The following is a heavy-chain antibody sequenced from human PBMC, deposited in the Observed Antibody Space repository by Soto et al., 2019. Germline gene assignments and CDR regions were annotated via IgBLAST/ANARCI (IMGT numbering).Heavy chain of an antibody. V-gene: IGHV1-8*02. CDR2: MNPINGAT. Sequence: GASERDSCNASGNDNTAYEINWVRTAYGQGLEWMGWMNPINGATGSARRLQGRVSMTRSTATDTAYLELTSRRSDDSAVYYCGRGPSPHAPAGCTPYYYAVEVWGQETKVAVSS. CDR3: GRGPSPHAPAGCTPYYYAVEV. CDR1: GNDNTAYE. D-gene: IGHD2-2*01. J-gene: IGHJ6*02.